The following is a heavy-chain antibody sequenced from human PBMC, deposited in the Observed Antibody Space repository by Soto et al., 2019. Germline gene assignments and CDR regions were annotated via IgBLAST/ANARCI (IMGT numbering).Heavy chain of an antibody. CDR2: INAGNGDT. J-gene: IGHJ6*02. CDR1: GYTFTSYA. CDR3: ARYEQQHDYYGMDV. Sequence: VASVKVSCKASGYTFTSYAIHWVRQAPGQRLEWMGWINAGNGDTKYSQNFQGRVAITSDTSASTAYMELSSLTSEDTAVYYCARYEQQHDYYGMDVWGQGTTVTVSS. V-gene: IGHV1-3*01. D-gene: IGHD6-13*01.